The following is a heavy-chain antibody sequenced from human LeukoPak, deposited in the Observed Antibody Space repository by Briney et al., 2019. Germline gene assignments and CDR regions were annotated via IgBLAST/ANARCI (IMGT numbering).Heavy chain of an antibody. CDR2: IKQDGSEK. D-gene: IGHD2-15*01. J-gene: IGHJ6*02. Sequence: GGSLRLSCAASGFILSSYWMSWVRQAPGKGLEWVANIKQDGSEKYYVDSVKGRFTISRDNAKNSLYLQMNSLRAEDTAVYYCARDLLQYCGMDVWGQGTTVTVSS. CDR3: ARDLLQYCGMDV. CDR1: GFILSSYW. V-gene: IGHV3-7*01.